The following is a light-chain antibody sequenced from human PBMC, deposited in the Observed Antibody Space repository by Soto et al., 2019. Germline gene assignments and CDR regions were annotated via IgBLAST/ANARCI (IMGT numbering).Light chain of an antibody. V-gene: IGKV1-33*01. CDR2: DAS. J-gene: IGKJ3*01. CDR1: QDISNH. Sequence: DIQLTQSPSSLSSSVGDRVTITCQASQDISNHLNWYQQKPGKAPNLLIYDASDLEAGVPSRFSGGGSGTFFSFTINSLQPEDIVTYYCQYHDCLHPFGPGTKVEIK. CDR3: QYHDCLHP.